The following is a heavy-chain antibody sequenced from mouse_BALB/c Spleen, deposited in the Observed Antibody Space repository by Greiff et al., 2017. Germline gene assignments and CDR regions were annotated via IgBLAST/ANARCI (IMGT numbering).Heavy chain of an antibody. CDR1: GFTFSSYA. Sequence: EVQLVESGGGLVKPGGSLKLSCAASGFTFSSYAMSWVRQTPEKRLEWVATISSGGSYTYYPDSVKGRFTISRDNAKNTLYLQMSSLRSEDTAMYYCSDGFAYWGQGTLVTVSA. D-gene: IGHD1-1*01. CDR2: ISSGGSYT. CDR3: SDGFAY. J-gene: IGHJ3*01. V-gene: IGHV5-9-3*01.